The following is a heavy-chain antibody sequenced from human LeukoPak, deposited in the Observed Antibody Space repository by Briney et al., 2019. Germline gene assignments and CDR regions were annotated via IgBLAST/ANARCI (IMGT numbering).Heavy chain of an antibody. CDR2: ISSSSSYI. Sequence: GGSLRLSCAASGFTFSSYGMHWVRQAPGKGLEWVSSISSSSSYIYYADSVKGRFTISRDNAKNSLYLQMNSLRAEDTAVYYCARDRGQQLVLGATFDYWGQGTLVTVSS. CDR1: GFTFSSYG. CDR3: ARDRGQQLVLGATFDY. J-gene: IGHJ4*02. D-gene: IGHD6-13*01. V-gene: IGHV3-21*01.